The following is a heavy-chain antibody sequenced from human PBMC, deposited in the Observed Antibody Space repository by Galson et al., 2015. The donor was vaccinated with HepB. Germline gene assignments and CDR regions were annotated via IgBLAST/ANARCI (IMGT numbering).Heavy chain of an antibody. CDR1: GFTFSTYW. Sequence: SLRLSCAASGFTFSTYWMHWVRQAPGKGLVWVSRINNDGSHTSYADSVKGRFTISRDNAKNTLYLQMNSLRAEDTAVYFCERERGGWFDSWGQGTLVTVSS. J-gene: IGHJ5*01. V-gene: IGHV3-74*01. D-gene: IGHD4-23*01. CDR2: INNDGSHT. CDR3: ERERGGWFDS.